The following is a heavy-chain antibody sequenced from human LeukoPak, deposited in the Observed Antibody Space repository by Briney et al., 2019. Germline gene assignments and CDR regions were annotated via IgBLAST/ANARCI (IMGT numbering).Heavy chain of an antibody. V-gene: IGHV3-21*01. CDR2: ISSSSSYV. J-gene: IGHJ6*01. CDR3: ARGSEGYCSGGGCYYGMDV. D-gene: IGHD2-15*01. CDR1: GFTFSSYT. Sequence: SGGSLRLSCAASGFTFSSYTMNWVRQAPGKGLEWVSYISSSSSYVYYADSVKGRFTISRDNAENSLYLQMNSLRAEDTAVYYCARGSEGYCSGGGCYYGMDVWGQGTTVTVSS.